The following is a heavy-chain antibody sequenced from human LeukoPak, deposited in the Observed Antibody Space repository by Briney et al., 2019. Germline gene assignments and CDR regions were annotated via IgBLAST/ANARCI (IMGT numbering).Heavy chain of an antibody. Sequence: TLSLTCTVSGGSISSYYWSWIRQPAGKGLEWIGRIYTSGSTNYSPSLKSRVTISVDTSKNQFSLKLSSVTAADTAVYYCARRGPDYYDSSGYYFDYWGQGSLVTVSS. V-gene: IGHV4-4*07. CDR3: ARRGPDYYDSSGYYFDY. CDR2: IYTSGST. D-gene: IGHD3-22*01. J-gene: IGHJ4*02. CDR1: GGSISSYY.